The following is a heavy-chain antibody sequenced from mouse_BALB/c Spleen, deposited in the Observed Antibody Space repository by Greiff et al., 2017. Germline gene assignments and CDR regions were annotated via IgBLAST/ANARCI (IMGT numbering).Heavy chain of an antibody. J-gene: IGHJ4*01. CDR3: ARGYRYDYAMDY. CDR2: ISDGGSYT. V-gene: IGHV5-4*02. Sequence: DVHLVESGGGLVKPGGSLKLSCAASGFTFSDYYMYWVRQTPEKRLEWVATISDGGSYTYYPDSVKGRFTISRDNAKNNLYLQMSSLKSEDTAMYYCARGYRYDYAMDYWGQGTSVTVSS. CDR1: GFTFSDYY. D-gene: IGHD2-14*01.